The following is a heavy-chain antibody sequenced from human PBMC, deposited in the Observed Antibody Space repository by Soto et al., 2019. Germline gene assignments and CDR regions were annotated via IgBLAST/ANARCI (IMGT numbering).Heavy chain of an antibody. Sequence: SETLSLTCAVYGGTFSGYYLCWIRQPPGKGLEWIGEINHSGSTNYNPSLKSLVTISVDTSKNQFSLKLSSVTAADTAVYYCAMLSRVPQIWGYNPWGQGALVTVSS. CDR2: INHSGST. D-gene: IGHD5-18*01. CDR3: AMLSRVPQIWGYNP. CDR1: GGTFSGYY. V-gene: IGHV4-34*08. J-gene: IGHJ5*02.